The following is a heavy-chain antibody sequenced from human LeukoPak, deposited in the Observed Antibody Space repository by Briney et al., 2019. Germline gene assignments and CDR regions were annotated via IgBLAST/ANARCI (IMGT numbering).Heavy chain of an antibody. V-gene: IGHV5-51*01. D-gene: IGHD3-16*01. CDR1: GYSFTSYW. J-gene: IGHJ2*01. CDR2: IYPADSDT. Sequence: GESLKISCKGSGYSFTSYWIAWVRQMPGKGLEWMGIIYPADSDTRYSPSFEGQVTISADKSISTAYLQWSSLKASDTAMYYCARWTLGAGPGGTSNWYFDLWGRGTLVTVSS. CDR3: ARWTLGAGPGGTSNWYFDL.